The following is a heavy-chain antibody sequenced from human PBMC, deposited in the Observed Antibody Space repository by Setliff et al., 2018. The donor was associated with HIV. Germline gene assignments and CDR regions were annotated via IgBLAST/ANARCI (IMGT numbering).Heavy chain of an antibody. Sequence: SETLSLTCTVSGGSISSGNYYWSWIRQPAGKGLEWIGHISTSGRTNYNPSLMSRLTISVDTSKNQFSLKLTSVTAVDTAAYYCARSTVGIRGVVRGYYYYYMDVWGKGTTVTVSS. CDR3: ARSTVGIRGVVRGYYYYYMDV. CDR1: GGSISSGNYY. J-gene: IGHJ6*03. D-gene: IGHD3-10*01. V-gene: IGHV4-61*09. CDR2: ISTSGRT.